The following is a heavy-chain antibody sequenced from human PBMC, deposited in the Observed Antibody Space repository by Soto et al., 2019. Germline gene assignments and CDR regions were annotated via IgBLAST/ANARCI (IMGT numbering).Heavy chain of an antibody. D-gene: IGHD1-26*01. CDR1: GGTFSSYA. CDR3: AREHGSWGPGVFDY. J-gene: IGHJ4*02. Sequence: GASVRVSCKASGGTFSSYAISWVRQAPGQGLEWVGGIIPIFGTANYAQKFQGRVTITADESTSTAYMELSSLRSEDTAVYYCAREHGSWGPGVFDYWGQGTLVTVSS. V-gene: IGHV1-69*13. CDR2: IIPIFGTA.